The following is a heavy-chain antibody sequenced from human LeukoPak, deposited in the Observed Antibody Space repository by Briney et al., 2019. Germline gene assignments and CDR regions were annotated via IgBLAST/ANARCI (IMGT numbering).Heavy chain of an antibody. CDR3: ARHVYCSSTSCYAAFDI. CDR2: IDPSDSHT. V-gene: IGHV5-10-1*01. D-gene: IGHD2-2*01. J-gene: IGHJ3*02. CDR1: GYRLTSYW. Sequence: GESLRISCKGSGYRLTSYWISWVRQMPGKGLEWMGRIDPSDSHTKYSPSFQGHVTISADKSISTAYLQWSSMKASDTAMYYCARHVYCSSTSCYAAFDIWGQGTMVTVSS.